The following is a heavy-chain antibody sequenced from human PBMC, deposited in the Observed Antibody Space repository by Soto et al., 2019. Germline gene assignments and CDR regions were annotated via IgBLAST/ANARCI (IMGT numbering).Heavy chain of an antibody. V-gene: IGHV3-23*01. Sequence: PGGFLRLSCAASGFTFSSCDMSWVRRAPGKGLEWVSAISRSGVTTYYADSVKGRFIISRDNFKNTLYLQMNSLRAEDTAVYYCAKWDSSGPLSYWGQGTLVTVSS. CDR1: GFTFSSCD. CDR2: ISRSGVTT. D-gene: IGHD6-19*01. J-gene: IGHJ4*02. CDR3: AKWDSSGPLSY.